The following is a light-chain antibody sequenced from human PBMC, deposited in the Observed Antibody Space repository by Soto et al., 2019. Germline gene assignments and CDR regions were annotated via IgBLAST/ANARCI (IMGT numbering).Light chain of an antibody. CDR1: QSISSW. V-gene: IGKV1-5*01. J-gene: IGKJ2*02. CDR2: DAS. Sequence: DIQMTQSPSTLSASVGDRVTITCRASQSISSWLAWYQQKPGKAPKLLIYDASSLESGVPSRFSGSGSGTECTLTISSLQPDDFATYYCQQYNSYSCTFGQGAKLEIK. CDR3: QQYNSYSCT.